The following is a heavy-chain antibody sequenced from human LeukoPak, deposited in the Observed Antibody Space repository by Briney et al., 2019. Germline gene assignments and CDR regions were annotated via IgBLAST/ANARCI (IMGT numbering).Heavy chain of an antibody. CDR3: AKPLPHYYYGSGSYDAFDI. D-gene: IGHD3-10*01. V-gene: IGHV5-51*01. Sequence: GESLKISCKASAYSFTSYWIGWVRQIPRKGLEWMGIIYPSDLDTRYSTSVQGQVTISADKSISTAYLQWSSLKASGTAMYYCAKPLPHYYYGSGSYDAFDIWGQGTMVTVSS. CDR2: IYPSDLDT. CDR1: AYSFTSYW. J-gene: IGHJ3*02.